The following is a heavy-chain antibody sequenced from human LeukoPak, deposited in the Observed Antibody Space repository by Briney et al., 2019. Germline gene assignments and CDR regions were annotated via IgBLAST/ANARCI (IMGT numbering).Heavy chain of an antibody. Sequence: GGSLRLSCAASGFTFSSYSMNWVRQAPGKGLEWVSSTSSSSSYIYYADSVKGRFTISRDNAKNSLYLQMNSLRAEDTAVYYCARDLSGSYYFDYWGQGTLVTVSS. CDR1: GFTFSSYS. D-gene: IGHD1-26*01. CDR3: ARDLSGSYYFDY. V-gene: IGHV3-21*01. J-gene: IGHJ4*02. CDR2: TSSSSSYI.